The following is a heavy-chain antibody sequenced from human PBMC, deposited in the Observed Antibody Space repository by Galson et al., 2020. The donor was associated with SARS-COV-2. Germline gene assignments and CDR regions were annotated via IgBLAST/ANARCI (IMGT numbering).Heavy chain of an antibody. J-gene: IGHJ4*02. CDR1: GFIFTTYG. V-gene: IGHV3-33*01. CDR2: IWYDGSII. Sequence: LKISCAASGFIFTTYGMHWVRQAPGKGLEWVAVIWYDGSIIYYADSVKGRFTISRDNSKYTLFLQMNSLRAEDTAVYYCVRDATAMPHFDGWGQGTLVTVSS. CDR3: VRDATAMPHFDG. D-gene: IGHD2-2*01.